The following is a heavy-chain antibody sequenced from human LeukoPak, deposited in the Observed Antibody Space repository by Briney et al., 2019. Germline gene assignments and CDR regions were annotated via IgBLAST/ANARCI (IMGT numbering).Heavy chain of an antibody. V-gene: IGHV3-23*01. CDR2: TDGTT. CDR1: GFTFASYA. CDR3: VACSGASCYGDRFDP. Sequence: PGGSLRLSCAASGFTFASYAMTWVRQAPGKGLEWVSSTDGTTDYADSVRGRFTISRDNSKNTLFLQMNTLRAEDTALYYCVACSGASCYGDRFDPWGQGTLVTVSS. J-gene: IGHJ5*02. D-gene: IGHD2-2*01.